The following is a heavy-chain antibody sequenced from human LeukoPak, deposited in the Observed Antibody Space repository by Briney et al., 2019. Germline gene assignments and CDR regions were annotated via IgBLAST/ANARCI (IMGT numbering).Heavy chain of an antibody. D-gene: IGHD3-10*01. CDR1: GFTFSSYS. CDR2: ISSSRSYI. Sequence: GGSLRLSCAASGFTFSSYSMNWVRQAPGKGLEWVSSISSSRSYIYYADSVKGRFTISRDNAKNSLYLQMNSLRAEDTAVYYCARRRITMVRGVIGFDYWGQGTLVTVSS. J-gene: IGHJ4*02. CDR3: ARRRITMVRGVIGFDY. V-gene: IGHV3-21*01.